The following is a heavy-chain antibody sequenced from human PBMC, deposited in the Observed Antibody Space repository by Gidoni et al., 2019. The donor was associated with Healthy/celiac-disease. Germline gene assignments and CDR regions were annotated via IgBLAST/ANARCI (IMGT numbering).Heavy chain of an antibody. Sequence: EVQLLESGGGLVQPGGSLRLSCAASGFTFSSYAMIWVRQAPGKGLELVSAISGRGGSTYYADSVKGRFTISRDNSKNTLYLQMNSLRAEDTAVYYCAKDTPQTYYGDPYYFDYWGQGTLVTVSS. V-gene: IGHV3-23*01. CDR2: ISGRGGST. CDR3: AKDTPQTYYGDPYYFDY. CDR1: GFTFSSYA. D-gene: IGHD4-17*01. J-gene: IGHJ4*02.